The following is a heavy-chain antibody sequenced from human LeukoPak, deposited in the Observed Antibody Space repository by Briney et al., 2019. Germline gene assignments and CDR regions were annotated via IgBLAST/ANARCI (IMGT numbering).Heavy chain of an antibody. CDR2: INAGNGNT. CDR1: GYTFTSYA. D-gene: IGHD4-17*01. V-gene: IGHV1-3*01. CDR3: ARGGLLRSRGFFDY. J-gene: IGHJ4*02. Sequence: EASVKVSCKASGYTFTSYAMHWVRQAPGQRLEWMGWINAGNGNTKYSQKFQGRVTITRDTSASTAYMELSSLRSEDTAVYYCARGGLLRSRGFFDYWGQGTLVTVSS.